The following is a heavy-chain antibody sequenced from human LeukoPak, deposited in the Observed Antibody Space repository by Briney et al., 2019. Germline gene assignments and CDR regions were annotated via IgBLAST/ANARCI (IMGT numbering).Heavy chain of an antibody. D-gene: IGHD3-22*01. CDR2: ISYDGSNK. CDR1: GFTFSSYA. V-gene: IGHV3-30-3*01. Sequence: LPGGSLRLSCAASGFTFSSYAMHWVRQAPGKGLEWVAVISYDGSNKYYADSVKGRFTISRDNSKNTLYPQMNSLRAEDTAVYYCARVGGIAAAAGGYYDSSGYSDYWGQGTLVTVSS. CDR3: ARVGGIAAAAGGYYDSSGYSDY. J-gene: IGHJ4*02.